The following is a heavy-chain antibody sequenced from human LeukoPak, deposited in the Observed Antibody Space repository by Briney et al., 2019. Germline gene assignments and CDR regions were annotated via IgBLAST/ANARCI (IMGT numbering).Heavy chain of an antibody. V-gene: IGHV1-69*05. Sequence: ASVKVSCKASGGTFSSYAISWVRQAPGQGLEWMGGIIPIFGTANYAQKFQGRVTITTDESTSTAYMELSSLGSEDTAVYYCATSEAVYYMDVWGKGTTVTVSS. CDR1: GGTFSSYA. CDR3: ATSEAVYYMDV. CDR2: IIPIFGTA. J-gene: IGHJ6*03.